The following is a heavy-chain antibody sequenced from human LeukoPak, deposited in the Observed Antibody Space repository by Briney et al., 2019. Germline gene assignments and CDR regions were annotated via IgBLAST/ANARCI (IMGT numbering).Heavy chain of an antibody. Sequence: GASVKVSCKASGYTFTDYYMHWVRQAPGQGLEWMGCINPSSGGTNYAQKFQGRATMTRDTSISTAYMELSRLTSDDTALYYCALLHGSCSWYTPTDWGQGTLVTVSS. D-gene: IGHD6-13*01. CDR1: GYTFTDYY. J-gene: IGHJ4*02. CDR3: ALLHGSCSWYTPTD. CDR2: INPSSGGT. V-gene: IGHV1-2*02.